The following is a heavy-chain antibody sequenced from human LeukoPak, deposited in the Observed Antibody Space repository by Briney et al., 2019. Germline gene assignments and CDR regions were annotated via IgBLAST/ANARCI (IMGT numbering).Heavy chain of an antibody. CDR3: TKDWGVFGVAYSLDH. V-gene: IGHV3-7*01. CDR2: IKPDGSEK. J-gene: IGHJ4*02. D-gene: IGHD3-3*01. Sequence: SGGSLRLSCAASHFTFTTHWMSWLRQAPGKGLEWVANIKPDGSEKYYVDSVKGRFTISRDISKKTLYLQMNSLRAEDTAVYYCTKDWGVFGVAYSLDHWGQGTLVTVSS. CDR1: HFTFTTHW.